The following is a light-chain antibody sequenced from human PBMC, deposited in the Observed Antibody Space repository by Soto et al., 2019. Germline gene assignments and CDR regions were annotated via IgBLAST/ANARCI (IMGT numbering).Light chain of an antibody. Sequence: QSALTQPPSASGSPGQSVTISCTGTSSDVGGYNYVSWYQQLPGKAPKLMIYEVSKRPSGVPDRFSGSKSGNTASLTGSGLQAEDEADYHCSSLAGSLNVVFGGGTQLTVL. CDR2: EVS. CDR3: SSLAGSLNVV. J-gene: IGLJ2*01. V-gene: IGLV2-8*01. CDR1: SSDVGGYNY.